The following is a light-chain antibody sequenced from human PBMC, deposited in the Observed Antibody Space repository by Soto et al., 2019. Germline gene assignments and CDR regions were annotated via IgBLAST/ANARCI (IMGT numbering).Light chain of an antibody. CDR2: GAS. Sequence: EIVLTQSPGTLSLSPVERATLSCMASQSVSSSYLAWYQQKPVQAPRLLIYGASSRATGIPDRFSGSGSGTDFTLTISRLEPEDFAVYYCQQYGSSSITFGQGTRLEIK. V-gene: IGKV3-20*01. CDR3: QQYGSSSIT. CDR1: QSVSSSY. J-gene: IGKJ5*01.